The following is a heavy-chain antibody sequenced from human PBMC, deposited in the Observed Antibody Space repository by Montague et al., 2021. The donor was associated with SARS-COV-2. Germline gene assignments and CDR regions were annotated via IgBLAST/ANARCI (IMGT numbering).Heavy chain of an antibody. Sequence: SLRLSCAASGFTFSYYGMNWVRQAPGKGLEWVSSISGRRDYRYYADSLKGRITISRDNAKNSLYLQMNSLRAEDAAVYYCARDTSSTVRGGTTYYTYYGMDVWGQGTAVTVSS. D-gene: IGHD3-10*01. J-gene: IGHJ6*02. CDR2: ISGRRDYR. CDR3: ARDTSSTVRGGTTYYTYYGMDV. CDR1: GFTFSYYG. V-gene: IGHV3-21*01.